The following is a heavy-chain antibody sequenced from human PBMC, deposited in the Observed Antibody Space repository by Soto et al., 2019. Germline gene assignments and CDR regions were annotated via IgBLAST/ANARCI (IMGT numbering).Heavy chain of an antibody. CDR2: INPSGGST. CDR1: GYTFTSYY. V-gene: IGHV1-46*01. J-gene: IGHJ4*02. CDR3: ARSLGIVATLDY. Sequence: ASVKVSCKASGYTFTSYYMHWVRQAPGQELEWMGIINPSGGSTSYAQKFQGRVTMTRDTSTSTVYMELSSLRSEDTAVYYCARSLGIVATLDYWGQGTLVTVSS. D-gene: IGHD5-12*01.